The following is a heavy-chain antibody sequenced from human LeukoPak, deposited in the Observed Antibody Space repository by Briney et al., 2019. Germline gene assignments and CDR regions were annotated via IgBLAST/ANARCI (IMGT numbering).Heavy chain of an antibody. Sequence: GGFLRLSCAASGFTVNSYAMSWVRQGPGKGLEWVSTISGSGDNTYYADSVRDRFTISRDNSKNTLYLQMNSLRAEDTAVYYCARDTRGTTATGGFDYWGQGTLVTVSS. CDR2: ISGSGDNT. CDR1: GFTVNSYA. J-gene: IGHJ4*02. V-gene: IGHV3-23*01. CDR3: ARDTRGTTATGGFDY. D-gene: IGHD1-7*01.